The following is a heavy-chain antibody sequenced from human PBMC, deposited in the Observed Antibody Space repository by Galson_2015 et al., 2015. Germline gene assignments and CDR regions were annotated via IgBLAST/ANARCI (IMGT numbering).Heavy chain of an antibody. V-gene: IGHV1-3*01. J-gene: IGHJ5*02. D-gene: IGHD2-15*01. CDR2: INAGNGNT. CDR1: GYTFTCYA. CDR3: ARGVVVVVAATLGWFDP. Sequence: SVKVSCKASGYTFTCYAMRWVRQAPGQRLEWMGWINAGNGNTKYSQKFQGRVTITRDTSASTAYMELSSLRSEDTAVYYCARGVVVVVAATLGWFDPWGQGTLVTVSS.